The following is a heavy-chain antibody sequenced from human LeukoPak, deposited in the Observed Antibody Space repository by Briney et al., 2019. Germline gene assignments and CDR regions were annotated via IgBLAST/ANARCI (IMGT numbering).Heavy chain of an antibody. CDR3: ARDFEAVTGYYGMDV. Sequence: SQTLSLTCAVSGGSLSSGGYSWSWIRQPPGKGLEWIGYIYHSGSTYYNPSLKSRVTISVDRSKNQFSLKLSSVTAADTAVYYCARDFEAVTGYYGMDVWGKGTTVTVSS. CDR2: IYHSGST. J-gene: IGHJ6*04. D-gene: IGHD2-21*02. V-gene: IGHV4-30-2*01. CDR1: GGSLSSGGYS.